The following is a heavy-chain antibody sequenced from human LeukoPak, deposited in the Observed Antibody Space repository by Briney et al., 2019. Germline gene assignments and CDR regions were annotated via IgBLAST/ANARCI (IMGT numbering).Heavy chain of an antibody. CDR3: AKDLLADTWPYYGMDV. V-gene: IGHV3-23*01. J-gene: IGHJ6*02. CDR2: ISGSGGST. CDR1: GFTFSSYA. D-gene: IGHD3-3*02. Sequence: GGSLRLSCAASGFTFSSYAMSWVRQAPGKGLEWVSAISGSGGSTYYADSVKGRFTISRDNSKNTLYLQMNSLRAEDTAVYYCAKDLLADTWPYYGMDVWGQGTTVTVSS.